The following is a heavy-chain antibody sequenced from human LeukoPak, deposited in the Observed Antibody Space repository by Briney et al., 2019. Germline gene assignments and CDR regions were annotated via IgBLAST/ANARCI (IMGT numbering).Heavy chain of an antibody. Sequence: SVKVSCKASGGTFSSYAISWVRQAPGQGLEWMGGIIPIFGTANYAQKFQGRVTITADKSTSTAYMELSSLRSEDTAVYYCARDGWGQQLDGVYYYYYYMDVWGKGTTVTVSS. CDR1: GGTFSSYA. CDR2: IIPIFGTA. D-gene: IGHD6-13*01. V-gene: IGHV1-69*06. CDR3: ARDGWGQQLDGVYYYYYYMDV. J-gene: IGHJ6*03.